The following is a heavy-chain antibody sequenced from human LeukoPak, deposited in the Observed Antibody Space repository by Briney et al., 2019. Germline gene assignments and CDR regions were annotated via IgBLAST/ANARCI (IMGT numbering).Heavy chain of an antibody. CDR2: INPSGGST. J-gene: IGHJ6*03. CDR1: GYTFTSYY. CDR3: ARGAVGGNSAYYYYMDV. Sequence: ASVKVSCKASGYTFTSYYMHWVRQAPGQGLEWMGIINPSGGSTSYAQKFQSRVTMTRDTSTSTVYMELSSLRSEDTAVYYCARGAVGGNSAYYYYMDVWGKGTTVTVSS. V-gene: IGHV1-46*03. D-gene: IGHD4-23*01.